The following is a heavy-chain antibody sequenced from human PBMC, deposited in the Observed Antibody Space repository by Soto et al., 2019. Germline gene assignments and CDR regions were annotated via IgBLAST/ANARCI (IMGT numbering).Heavy chain of an antibody. CDR3: AREGSGWYRLILDY. D-gene: IGHD6-19*01. J-gene: IGHJ4*02. Sequence: VASVKVSCKASGGTFSSYTISWVRQAPGQGLEWMGRIIPILGIANYAQKFQGRVTITADKSTSTAYMELSSLRSEDTAVYYCAREGSGWYRLILDYWGQGTLVTVSS. CDR1: GGTFSSYT. CDR2: IIPILGIA. V-gene: IGHV1-69*04.